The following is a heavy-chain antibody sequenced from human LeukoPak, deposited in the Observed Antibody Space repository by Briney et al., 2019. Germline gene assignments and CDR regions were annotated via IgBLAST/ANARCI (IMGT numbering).Heavy chain of an antibody. CDR2: ISGSGGST. V-gene: IGHV3-23*01. J-gene: IGHJ4*02. CDR3: AKDGNYYYDSSGYYLFDY. CDR1: GFTFSSYA. Sequence: GGSLRLSCAASGFTFSSYAMSWVRQAPGKGLEWVSAISGSGGSTYYADSVKGRFTISRDNSKNTLYLQMNSLRAEDTAVYYCAKDGNYYYDSSGYYLFDYWGQGTLVTVSS. D-gene: IGHD3-22*01.